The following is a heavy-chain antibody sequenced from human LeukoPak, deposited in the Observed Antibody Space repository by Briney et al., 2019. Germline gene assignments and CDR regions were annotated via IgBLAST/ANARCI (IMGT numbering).Heavy chain of an antibody. V-gene: IGHV1-69*13. CDR3: ARGGMRNEIVDY. CDR2: IIPIFDTT. J-gene: IGHJ4*02. Sequence: SVKVSCKASGGTFSNYAINWVRQAPGQGLEWMGGIIPIFDTTNYAQKFQGRVTITADESTSTAYMELSSLRSEDTAVYYCARGGMRNEIVDYWGQGTLVTVSS. D-gene: IGHD2-8*01. CDR1: GGTFSNYA.